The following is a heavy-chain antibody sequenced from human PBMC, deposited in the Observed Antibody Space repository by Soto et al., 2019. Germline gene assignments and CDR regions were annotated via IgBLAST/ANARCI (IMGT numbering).Heavy chain of an antibody. J-gene: IGHJ4*02. CDR1: GGSVSSDSYF. V-gene: IGHV4-61*03. CDR2: IYHTGST. Sequence: QVQLQESGPGLVRPSETLSLTCTVSGGSVSSDSYFWTWIRQPPGKGLEWIGYIYHTGSTNHNPSLKSRVTISLDTSKNHFSLRLSSVTAADTAMYYCARVDGSGTYSRFDYWGQGTLVTVSS. CDR3: ARVDGSGTYSRFDY. D-gene: IGHD3-10*01.